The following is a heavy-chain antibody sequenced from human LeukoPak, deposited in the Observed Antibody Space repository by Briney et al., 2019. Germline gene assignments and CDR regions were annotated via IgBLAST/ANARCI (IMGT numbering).Heavy chain of an antibody. CDR2: IYYSGST. CDR3: ARAPFNGGWFDP. V-gene: IGHV4-61*05. CDR1: GGSISGSTSY. J-gene: IGHJ5*02. Sequence: SETLSLTCTVSGGSISGSTSYWGWIRQPPGTGLEWIGYIYYSGSTNYNPSLKSRVTISVDTSKNQFSLKLSSVTAADTAVYYCARAPFNGGWFDPWGQGTLVTVSS. D-gene: IGHD2-8*01.